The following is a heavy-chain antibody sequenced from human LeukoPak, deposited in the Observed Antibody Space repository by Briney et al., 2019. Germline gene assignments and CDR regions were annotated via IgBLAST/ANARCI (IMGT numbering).Heavy chain of an antibody. CDR3: ARGGYDFWSGYFIDY. J-gene: IGHJ4*02. V-gene: IGHV3-74*01. D-gene: IGHD3-3*01. CDR1: GFTFSSYW. CDR2: INSDGSST. Sequence: GGSLRLSCAASGFTFSSYWMHWVRQAPGKGLVWVSRINSDGSSTSYADSVKGRFTNSRDNAKNTLYLQMNSLRAEDTAVYYCARGGYDFWSGYFIDYWGQGTLVTVSS.